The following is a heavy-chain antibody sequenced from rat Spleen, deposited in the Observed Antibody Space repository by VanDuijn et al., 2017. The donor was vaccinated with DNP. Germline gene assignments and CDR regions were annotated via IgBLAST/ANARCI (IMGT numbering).Heavy chain of an antibody. J-gene: IGHJ1*01. CDR3: ARHRGGSFAGYFDF. V-gene: IGHV2-17*01. CDR2: IYHDGGT. CDR1: GFSLTSDG. D-gene: IGHD1-11*01. Sequence: VQLKETGPGLVQPTQTLSLTCTVSGFSLTSDGVHWIRQPPGKGLEWMGIIYHDGGTDYNSAIKSRLSISRDTSKSQVFLKMNSLQPADTGTYYCARHRGGSFAGYFDFWGPGTMVTVSS.